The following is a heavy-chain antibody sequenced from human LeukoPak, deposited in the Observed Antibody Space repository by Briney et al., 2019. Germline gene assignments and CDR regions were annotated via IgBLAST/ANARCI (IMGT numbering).Heavy chain of an antibody. CDR1: GGSISSGTHY. D-gene: IGHD2-15*01. V-gene: IGHV4-31*03. J-gene: IGHJ4*02. Sequence: SETLSLTCTVSGGSISSGTHYYNWIRQHPGKGLEWIGYIYYTGITSYNPSLKSRVTMSVDMSMNQVSLKVSSVTAADTAVYYCAGSPRAYFDYWGQGTLVTVSS. CDR3: AGSPRAYFDY. CDR2: IYYTGIT.